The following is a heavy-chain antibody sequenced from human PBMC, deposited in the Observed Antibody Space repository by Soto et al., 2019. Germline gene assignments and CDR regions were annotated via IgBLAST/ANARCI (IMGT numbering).Heavy chain of an antibody. D-gene: IGHD2-15*01. CDR2: IYYSGST. Sequence: SETLSLTCTVSGGSISRGDYYWSWIRQPPGKGLEWIGYIYYSGSTYYNPSLKGRVTISVDTSKNQFSLKLSPVTAADTAVYYWARIVRILNCSGCSCYSVVPGWYFDFCGRGPLVTVSS. CDR3: ARIVRILNCSGCSCYSVVPGWYFDF. V-gene: IGHV4-30-4*01. J-gene: IGHJ2*01. CDR1: GGSISRGDYY.